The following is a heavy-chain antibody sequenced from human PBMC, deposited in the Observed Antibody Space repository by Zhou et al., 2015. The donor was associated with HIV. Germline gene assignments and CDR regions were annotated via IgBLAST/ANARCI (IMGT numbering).Heavy chain of an antibody. CDR3: ARAWFNYHDISGLFDF. V-gene: IGHV3-74*03. J-gene: IGHJ4*02. Sequence: VQLVESGGGLVHPGGSLRLSCETSKFTFSVYYMYWLRQVPEKGLTWVSRIDGDGLDTTYADSVKGRFTISRDNTKNSLYLQMSSLRAEDTAVYYCARAWFNYHDISGLFDFWGQGSLVTVSS. CDR1: KFTFSVYY. CDR2: IDGDGLDT. D-gene: IGHD3-22*01.